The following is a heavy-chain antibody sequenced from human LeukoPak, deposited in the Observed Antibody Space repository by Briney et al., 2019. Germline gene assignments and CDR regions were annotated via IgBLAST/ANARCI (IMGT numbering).Heavy chain of an antibody. CDR3: ARDYGDYDAFDI. J-gene: IGHJ3*02. CDR2: INSDGSST. D-gene: IGHD4-17*01. CDR1: GFTFSSYW. V-gene: IGHV3-74*01. Sequence: GGSLRLSCAASGFTFSSYWMHWVRHAPGKGLVWVSRINSDGSSTSYADSVKGRFTISRDNAKNTLSLQMNSLRAEDTAVYYCARDYGDYDAFDIWGQGTMVTVSS.